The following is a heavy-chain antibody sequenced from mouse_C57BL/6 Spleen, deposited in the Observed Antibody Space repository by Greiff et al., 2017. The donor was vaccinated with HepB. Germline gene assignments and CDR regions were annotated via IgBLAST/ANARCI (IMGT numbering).Heavy chain of an antibody. D-gene: IGHD2-3*01. V-gene: IGHV2-9-1*01. Sequence: VQLQESGPGLVAPSQSLSITCTVSGFSLTSYAISWVRQPPGKGLEWLGVIWTGGGTNYNSALKSRLSISKDNSKSQVFLKMNSLQTDDTARYYCARNAPDGYYGVWFAYWGQGTLVTVSA. J-gene: IGHJ3*01. CDR3: ARNAPDGYYGVWFAY. CDR1: GFSLTSYA. CDR2: IWTGGGT.